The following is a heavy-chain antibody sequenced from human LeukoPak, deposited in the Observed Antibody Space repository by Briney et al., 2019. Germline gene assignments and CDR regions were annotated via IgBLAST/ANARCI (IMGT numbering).Heavy chain of an antibody. CDR3: ARLRALCAFDI. CDR2: IYSGGST. CDR1: GFTVSSNY. J-gene: IGHJ3*02. D-gene: IGHD3-16*01. Sequence: PGGSLRLSCAASGFTVSSNYMSWVRQAPGKGLEWVSVIYSGGSTYYADSVKGRFTISRDNSKNTLYLQMNSLRAEDTAVYYCARLRALCAFDIWGQGTVVTVSS. V-gene: IGHV3-66*01.